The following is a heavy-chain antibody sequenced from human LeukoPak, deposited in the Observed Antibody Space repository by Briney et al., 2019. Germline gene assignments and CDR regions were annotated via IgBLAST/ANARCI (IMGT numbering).Heavy chain of an antibody. Sequence: ASVKVSCKASGYTFTSYYMHWVRQAPRQGLEWMGIINPSGGSTSYAQKSQGSVTMTRDTFTNTVYMELSSLRSEDTAVYYCAGWGYGSGGSCSASGAFDIWGQGTMVTVSS. V-gene: IGHV1-46*01. CDR2: INPSGGST. CDR3: AGWGYGSGGSCSASGAFDI. D-gene: IGHD2-15*01. CDR1: GYTFTSYY. J-gene: IGHJ3*02.